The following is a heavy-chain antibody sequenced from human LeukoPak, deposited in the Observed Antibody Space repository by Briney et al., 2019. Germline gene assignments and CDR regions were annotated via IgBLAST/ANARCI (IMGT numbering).Heavy chain of an antibody. J-gene: IGHJ4*02. D-gene: IGHD7-27*01. Sequence: PGGSLRLSCVGSGFTFSSYSMSWVRQAPGKGLEWVSYIGNSGEIIYYADSVRGRFTISRDNAKNSLYLQMNSLRAEDTAVYYCATKNPGDNWGQGTLVTVSS. CDR2: IGNSGEII. CDR1: GFTFSSYS. V-gene: IGHV3-48*01. CDR3: ATKNPGDN.